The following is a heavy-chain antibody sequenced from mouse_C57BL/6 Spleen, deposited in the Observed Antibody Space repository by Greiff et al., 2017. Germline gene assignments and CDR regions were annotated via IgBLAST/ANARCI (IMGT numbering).Heavy chain of an antibody. V-gene: IGHV5-9-1*02. D-gene: IGHD4-1*01. J-gene: IGHJ3*01. CDR3: TREESGEFAY. CDR1: GFTFSSYA. CDR2: ISSGGDYI. Sequence: DVMLVESGEGLVKPGGSLKLSCAASGFTFSSYAMSWVRQTPEKRLEWVAYISSGGDYIDYADTVKGRFTTSRDNARNTLYLQMSSLKSEDTAMYYCTREESGEFAYWGQGTLVTVSA.